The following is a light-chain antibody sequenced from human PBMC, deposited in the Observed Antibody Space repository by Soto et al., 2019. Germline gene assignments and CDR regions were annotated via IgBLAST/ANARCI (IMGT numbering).Light chain of an antibody. Sequence: SALTQPASVSGSPGQSITISCTGTSGDIGSYNRVSWYQQHPGKAPNLIIYEVTDRPSGVSNRFSGSKSGNTASLTISGLQAEDEAEYYCSSYTNINTRACVFGTGTKLTVL. V-gene: IGLV2-14*01. CDR2: EVT. J-gene: IGLJ1*01. CDR3: SSYTNINTRACV. CDR1: SGDIGSYNR.